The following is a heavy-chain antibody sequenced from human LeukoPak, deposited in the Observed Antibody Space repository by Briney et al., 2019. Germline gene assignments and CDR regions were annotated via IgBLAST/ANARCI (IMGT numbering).Heavy chain of an antibody. CDR3: ARGLEWPGKPTLVSDY. J-gene: IGHJ4*02. Sequence: PGGSLRLSCAASGFTFSNYEMNWVRQAPGKGLEWVSYISSSGSSIYYAGSVKGRFTISRDNAKNSLGLQMNSLRVEDTAVYYCARGLEWPGKPTLVSDYWGQGTLVTVSS. CDR2: ISSSGSSI. V-gene: IGHV3-48*03. D-gene: IGHD3-3*01. CDR1: GFTFSNYE.